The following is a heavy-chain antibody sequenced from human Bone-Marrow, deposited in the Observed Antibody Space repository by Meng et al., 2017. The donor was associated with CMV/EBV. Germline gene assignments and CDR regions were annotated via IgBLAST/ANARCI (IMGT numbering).Heavy chain of an antibody. CDR2: ISGSGGST. V-gene: IGHV3-23*01. J-gene: IGHJ4*02. CDR3: AKLTAYYDFWSGDPYFDY. Sequence: GGSLRLSCAASGFTFSSYAMSWVRQAPGKGLEWVSAISGSGGSTYYADSVKGRFTISRDNSKNTLYLQMNSLRAEDTAVYYCAKLTAYYDFWSGDPYFDYWGQGTLVTVAS. D-gene: IGHD3-3*01. CDR1: GFTFSSYA.